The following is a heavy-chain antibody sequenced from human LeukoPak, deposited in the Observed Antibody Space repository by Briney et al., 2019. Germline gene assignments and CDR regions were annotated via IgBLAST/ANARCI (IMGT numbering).Heavy chain of an antibody. D-gene: IGHD3-9*01. J-gene: IGHJ4*02. V-gene: IGHV3-30*02. CDR1: GFTFSSYG. CDR3: AKSGRYFDCFDY. Sequence: PGGSLRLSCAASGFTFSSYGMHWVSQAPGKGLEWVAFIRYDGSNKYYADSVKGRFTISRDNSKNTLYLQMNSLRAEDTAVYYCAKSGRYFDCFDYWGQGTLVTVSS. CDR2: IRYDGSNK.